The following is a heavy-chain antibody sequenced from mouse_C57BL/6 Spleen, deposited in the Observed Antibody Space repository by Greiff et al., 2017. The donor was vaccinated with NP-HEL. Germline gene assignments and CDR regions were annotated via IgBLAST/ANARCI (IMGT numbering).Heavy chain of an antibody. V-gene: IGHV1-59*01. CDR3: AATGSSYEDY. CDR2: IDPSDSYT. Sequence: QVQLQQPGAELVRPGTSVKLSCKASGYTFTSYWMHWVKQRPGQGLEWIGVIDPSDSYTNYNQKFKGKATLTVDTSSSTAYMQLSSLTSEDSAVYYCAATGSSYEDYWGQAPLSQSPQ. D-gene: IGHD1-1*01. J-gene: IGHJ2*01. CDR1: GYTFTSYW.